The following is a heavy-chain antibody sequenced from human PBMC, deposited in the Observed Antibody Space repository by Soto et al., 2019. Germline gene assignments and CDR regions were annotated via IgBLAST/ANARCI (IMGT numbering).Heavy chain of an antibody. D-gene: IGHD2-2*01. V-gene: IGHV5-51*01. J-gene: IGHJ4*02. CDR2: IYPGDSDT. CDR1: GYRFTSYW. CDR3: ASQYCSSSSRYFDY. Sequence: GESLKISCKGSGYRFTSYWIGWVRQMPGRGPEWMGIIYPGDSDTRYSPSFQGQVTISADKSISTAYLQWSSLKASDTAMYYCASQYCSSSSRYFDYWGQGTLVTVSS.